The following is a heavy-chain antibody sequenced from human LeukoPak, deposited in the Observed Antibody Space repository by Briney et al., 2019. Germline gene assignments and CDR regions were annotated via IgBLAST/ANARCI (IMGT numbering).Heavy chain of an antibody. V-gene: IGHV1-2*06. Sequence: ASVKVSCKASGYTFTGFYMHWMRQAPGQGLEWMGRINPNSGGTNYAQKFQGRVTMTKDTSISTAYMELSRLRSDDTAVYYCANTMIVVNWGQGTLVTVSS. CDR2: INPNSGGT. CDR3: ANTMIVVN. D-gene: IGHD3-22*01. J-gene: IGHJ4*02. CDR1: GYTFTGFY.